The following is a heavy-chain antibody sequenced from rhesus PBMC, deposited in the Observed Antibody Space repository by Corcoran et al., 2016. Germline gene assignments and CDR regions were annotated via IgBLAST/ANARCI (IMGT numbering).Heavy chain of an antibody. J-gene: IGHJ4*01. CDR2: VYGNSAST. CDR3: ARRYSIAAAPTRLDY. D-gene: IGHD6-25*01. Sequence: QVKLQQWGEGLGKPSETLSLTCAVYGGSISGYYQGRWTRQHPGRGRELIGYVYGNSASTNYNPSLKNRVTISKDTSKNQFSLKLSSVTAADTAVYYCARRYSIAAAPTRLDYWGQGVLVTVSS. V-gene: IGHV4-73*01. CDR1: GGSISGYYQ.